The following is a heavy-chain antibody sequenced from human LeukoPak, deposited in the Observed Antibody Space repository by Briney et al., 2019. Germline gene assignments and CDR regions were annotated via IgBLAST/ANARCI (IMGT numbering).Heavy chain of an antibody. V-gene: IGHV4-34*01. CDR1: GGSFSGNY. D-gene: IGHD3-9*01. CDR3: ARHARYFDWFFDY. Sequence: PSETLSLTCAVYGGSFSGNYWTWIFQSPRKGLEWIGEMNHSGSANYNPSLESRVTISVDTSKNQCSLTLTSVTAADTAVYYCARHARYFDWFFDYWGQGTLVTVSS. CDR2: MNHSGSA. J-gene: IGHJ4*02.